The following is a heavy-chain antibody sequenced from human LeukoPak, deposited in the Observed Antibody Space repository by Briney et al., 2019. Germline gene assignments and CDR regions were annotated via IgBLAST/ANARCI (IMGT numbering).Heavy chain of an antibody. V-gene: IGHV1-69*05. CDR1: GYTFTSYG. Sequence: ASVKVSCKASGYTFTSYGISWVRQAPGQGLEWMGRIIPIFGTANYAQKFQGRVTITTDESTSTAYMELSSLRSEDTAVYYCARDDGYYYYYYMDVWGKGTTVTVSS. CDR2: IIPIFGTA. CDR3: ARDDGYYYYYYMDV. J-gene: IGHJ6*03.